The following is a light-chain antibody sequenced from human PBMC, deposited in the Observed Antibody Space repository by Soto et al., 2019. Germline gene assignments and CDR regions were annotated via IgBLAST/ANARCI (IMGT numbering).Light chain of an antibody. CDR1: QSVSSY. V-gene: IGKV3-11*01. J-gene: IGKJ1*01. Sequence: EIVLTQSPATLSLSPGESHTLSCRASQSVSSYLAWYQKKTGQDPRLLIYNASNRATGIPDRFSGIVSGTDFNLTLRRLDAEDCAVYVGHQSAYSTWAFSPGTKVDIK. CDR2: NAS. CDR3: HQSAYSTWA.